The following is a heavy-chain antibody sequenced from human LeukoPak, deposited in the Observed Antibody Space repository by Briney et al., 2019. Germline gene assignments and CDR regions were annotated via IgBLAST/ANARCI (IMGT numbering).Heavy chain of an antibody. CDR3: ARDAYGPPGNFDY. J-gene: IGHJ4*02. CDR2: IYSGGST. V-gene: IGHV3-53*01. CDR1: GFTVSSNY. Sequence: GGSLRLSCAASGFTVSSNYMSWVRQAPGKGLEWVSVIYSGGSTYYADSVKGRFTISRDNSKNTLYLQMNSLRAKDTAAYYYARDAYGPPGNFDYWGQGTLVTVSS. D-gene: IGHD3-10*01.